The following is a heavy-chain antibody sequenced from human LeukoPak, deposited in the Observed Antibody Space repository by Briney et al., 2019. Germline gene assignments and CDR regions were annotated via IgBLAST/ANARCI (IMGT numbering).Heavy chain of an antibody. J-gene: IGHJ4*02. V-gene: IGHV1-69*04. Sequence: GASVKVSCKASGGTFSSYAISWVRQAPGQGLEWMGRIIPILGIANYAQKFQGRVTITANKSTSTAYMELSSLRSEDTAVYYCARDSIYYFDYWGQGTLVTVSS. CDR3: ARDSIYYFDY. CDR2: IIPILGIA. CDR1: GGTFSSYA. D-gene: IGHD2/OR15-2a*01.